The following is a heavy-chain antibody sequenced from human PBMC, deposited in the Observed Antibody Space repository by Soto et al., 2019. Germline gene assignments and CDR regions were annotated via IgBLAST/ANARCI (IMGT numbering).Heavy chain of an antibody. D-gene: IGHD5-12*01. CDR1: GGSISSYY. V-gene: IGHV4-59*08. CDR3: ARVGSGYDSGAFDI. CDR2: IYYSGST. J-gene: IGHJ3*02. Sequence: PSETLSLTCTVSGGSISSYYWSWIRQPPGKGLEWIGYIYYSGSTNYNPSLKSRVTISVDTSKNQFSLKLSSVTAADTAVYYCARVGSGYDSGAFDIWGQGTMVTVSS.